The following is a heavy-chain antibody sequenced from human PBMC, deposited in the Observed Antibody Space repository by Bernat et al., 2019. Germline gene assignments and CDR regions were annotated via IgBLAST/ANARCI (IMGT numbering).Heavy chain of an antibody. J-gene: IGHJ2*01. CDR2: IFSNDEK. CDR3: ARIQFEVPYSSNWYFDL. D-gene: IGHD6-19*01. CDR1: GFSLSNARMG. Sequence: QITLMESGPTLVKPTQALALTCNFSGFSLSNARMGVSWIRQPPGKALEWLAHIFSNDEKSYSTSLKSRLTISKDTSKSQVVLTMTNMDPVDTATYYCARIQFEVPYSSNWYFDLWGRGTLVTVSS. V-gene: IGHV2-26*01.